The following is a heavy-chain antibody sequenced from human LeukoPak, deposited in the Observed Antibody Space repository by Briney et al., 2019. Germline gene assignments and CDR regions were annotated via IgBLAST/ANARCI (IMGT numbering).Heavy chain of an antibody. J-gene: IGHJ5*02. V-gene: IGHV4-59*01. CDR1: GGSISSYY. D-gene: IGHD3-3*01. Sequence: SETLSLTCTVPGGSISSYYWSWIRQPPGKGLEWVGYIYYSVSTNYNPSLTSGATISVDTSKNQFSLKLSSVTAADTAVYYCARGAYDFWSGYYVGSWFDPWGQGTLVTVSS. CDR3: ARGAYDFWSGYYVGSWFDP. CDR2: IYYSVST.